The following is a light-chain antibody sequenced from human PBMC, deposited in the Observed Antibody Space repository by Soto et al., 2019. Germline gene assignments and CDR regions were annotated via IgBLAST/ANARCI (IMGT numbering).Light chain of an antibody. J-gene: IGKJ1*01. CDR2: GAF. CDR3: QHDNKCPQT. CDR1: QSVSSN. Sequence: DIAITEAPVTLSASAPYRASLSFRASQSVSSNLAWYQQKPGQAPRLLIYGAFTRATGTPARFSGTGSGTVFTLIISSLQSEDFALYYCQHDNKCPQTFGQGAKVEFK. V-gene: IGKV3-15*01.